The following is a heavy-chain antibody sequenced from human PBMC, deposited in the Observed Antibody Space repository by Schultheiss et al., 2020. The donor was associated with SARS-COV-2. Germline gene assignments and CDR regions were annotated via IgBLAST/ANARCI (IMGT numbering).Heavy chain of an antibody. CDR2: ISYDGSNK. D-gene: IGHD6-6*01. CDR3: ARSDRPGYYYGMDV. CDR1: GFTFSSYA. Sequence: GGSLRLSCAASGFTFSSYAMHWVRQAPGKGLEWVAVISYDGSNKYYADSVKGRFTISRDNSKNTLYLQMNSLRAEDTAVYYCARSDRPGYYYGMDVWGQGTTVTVSS. J-gene: IGHJ6*02. V-gene: IGHV3-30-3*01.